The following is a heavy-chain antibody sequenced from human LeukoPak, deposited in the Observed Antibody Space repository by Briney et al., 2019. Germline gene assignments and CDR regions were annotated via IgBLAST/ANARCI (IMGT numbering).Heavy chain of an antibody. J-gene: IGHJ3*02. V-gene: IGHV4-59*01. CDR2: IYYSGST. D-gene: IGHD3-10*01. Sequence: SETLSLTCTVSGGSISSYYWSWIRQPPGKGLEWIGYIYYSGSTNYNPSLKSRVTISVDTSKNQFSLKLSSVTAADTAVYYCARIGWVDAFDIWGQGTMVTVSS. CDR1: GGSISSYY. CDR3: ARIGWVDAFDI.